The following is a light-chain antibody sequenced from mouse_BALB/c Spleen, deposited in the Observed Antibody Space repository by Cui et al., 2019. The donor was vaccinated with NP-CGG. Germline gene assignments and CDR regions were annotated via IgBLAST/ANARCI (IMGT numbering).Light chain of an antibody. Sequence: QAVVTQYSALTTSPGETVTLTCLSSTGAVTTSNYANWVQEKPDHLFTGLIGGTNNRAPGVPARCSGSLIGDKAALTITGPQTEDEAMYFCALWYSNHWVFGGGTKLTVL. CDR2: GTN. CDR1: TGAVTTSNY. J-gene: IGLJ1*01. CDR3: ALWYSNHWV. V-gene: IGLV1*01.